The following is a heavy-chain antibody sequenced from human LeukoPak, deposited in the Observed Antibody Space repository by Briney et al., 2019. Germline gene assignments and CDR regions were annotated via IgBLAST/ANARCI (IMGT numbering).Heavy chain of an antibody. V-gene: IGHV3-30*02. CDR2: IRYDGSNK. D-gene: IGHD5-18*01. CDR1: GFTFSSYG. CDR3: ARLVYSYGLEHNWFDP. Sequence: GGSLRLSCAASGFTFSSYGMHWVRQAPGKGLEWVAFIRYDGSNKYYADSVKGRFTISRDNSKNTLYLQMNSLRAEDTAVYYCARLVYSYGLEHNWFDPWGQGTLVTVSS. J-gene: IGHJ5*02.